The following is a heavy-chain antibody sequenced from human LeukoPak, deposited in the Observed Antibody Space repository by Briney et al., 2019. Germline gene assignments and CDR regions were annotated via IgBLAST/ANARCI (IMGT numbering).Heavy chain of an antibody. CDR1: GGSINSGNHY. D-gene: IGHD3-22*01. V-gene: IGHV4-39*07. J-gene: IGHJ4*02. CDR2: IYYSGST. Sequence: SETLSLTCTVSGGSINSGNHYWGWIRQSQGKGLEWIGNIYYSGSTYYNPSLKSRVTLSIDTSKNQFSLRLSSVTAADTAVYYCAKVPILDSSGYYGPYYYFDYWGQGTLVTVSS. CDR3: AKVPILDSSGYYGPYYYFDY.